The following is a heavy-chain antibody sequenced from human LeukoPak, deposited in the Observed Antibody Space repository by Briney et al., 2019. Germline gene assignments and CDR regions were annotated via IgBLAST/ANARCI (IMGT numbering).Heavy chain of an antibody. D-gene: IGHD7-27*01. Sequence: GGSLRLSCTASGFTFSSYDMHWVRHATGKGLEWVSAIDTVGNTYYADSVKGRFTISRENAWNSLFLQMNSLRDGDTAVYYCIRIRTGEHQYDMDVWGQGTTVTVSS. V-gene: IGHV3-13*01. CDR2: IDTVGNT. CDR1: GFTFSSYD. J-gene: IGHJ6*02. CDR3: IRIRTGEHQYDMDV.